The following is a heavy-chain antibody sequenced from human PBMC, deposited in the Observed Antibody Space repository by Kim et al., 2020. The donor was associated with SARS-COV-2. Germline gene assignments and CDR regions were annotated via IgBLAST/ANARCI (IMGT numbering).Heavy chain of an antibody. CDR2: IKQDVSEK. CDR1: GFTFSRFW. D-gene: IGHD5-18*01. Sequence: GGSLRLSCAASGFTFSRFWMAWVRRAPGKGLEWVANIKQDVSEKHYVDSVKVRFTISRDNDKNSLYLQMNILGPEDTAVYYCVRIQISGRTDWFDPWGQGTLVTVS. V-gene: IGHV3-7*03. CDR3: VRIQISGRTDWFDP. J-gene: IGHJ5*02.